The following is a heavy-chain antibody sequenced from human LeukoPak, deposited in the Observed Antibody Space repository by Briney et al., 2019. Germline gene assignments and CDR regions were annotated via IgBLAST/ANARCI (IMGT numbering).Heavy chain of an antibody. CDR3: ARGPTCSGSSCYGYYYYYGMDV. D-gene: IGHD2-15*01. J-gene: IGHJ6*02. CDR1: GYTFTSYD. CDR2: MNPNSGNT. Sequence: ASVKVSCKASGYTFTSYDINWVRQAPGQGLEWMGWMNPNSGNTGYAQKFQGRVTMTRNTSISTAYMELSSLRSEDTAVYYCARGPTCSGSSCYGYYYYYGMDVWGQGTTVSVSS. V-gene: IGHV1-8*01.